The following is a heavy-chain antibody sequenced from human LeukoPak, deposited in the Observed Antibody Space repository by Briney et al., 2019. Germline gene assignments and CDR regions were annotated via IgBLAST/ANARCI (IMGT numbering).Heavy chain of an antibody. Sequence: ASVKVSCKTSGGTFTSYAITWVRQAPGQGLEWMGKIIPISGTTNYAQKFQGRVTFTADETTSTAYMELSSLRSEDTALYYCARKLRLGGNWFDPWGQGTLVTVSS. CDR3: ARKLRLGGNWFDP. CDR1: GGTFTSYA. CDR2: IIPISGTT. J-gene: IGHJ5*02. V-gene: IGHV1-69*13. D-gene: IGHD1-26*01.